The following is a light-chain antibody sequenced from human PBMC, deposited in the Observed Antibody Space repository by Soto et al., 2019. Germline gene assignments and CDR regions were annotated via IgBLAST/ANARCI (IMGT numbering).Light chain of an antibody. CDR1: MRDVGAYNL. CDR3: SAYTARSTLV. V-gene: IGLV2-14*01. J-gene: IGLJ3*02. CDR2: EVR. Sequence: QSALTQPASVSGSAGQSITISCSGTMRDVGAYNLASWYQQHPGTAPKLIIYEVRNRPSGISSRFSGSRSGNTASLTISGLQPEDEGDYHCSAYTARSTLVFGGGTKLTVL.